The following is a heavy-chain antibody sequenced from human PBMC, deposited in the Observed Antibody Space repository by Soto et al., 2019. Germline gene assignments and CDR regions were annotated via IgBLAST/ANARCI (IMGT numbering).Heavy chain of an antibody. D-gene: IGHD3-10*01. Sequence: QVQLVQSGAEVKKPGSSVKVSCKASGGTFSSYAISWVRQAPGQGLEWMGGIIPIFGTANYAQKFQGRVTITADEFTRTVXMELSSLRSEDTAVYYCARDNGSGSYYNVQDAFDIWGQGTMVTVSS. CDR2: IIPIFGTA. CDR1: GGTFSSYA. J-gene: IGHJ3*02. V-gene: IGHV1-69*12. CDR3: ARDNGSGSYYNVQDAFDI.